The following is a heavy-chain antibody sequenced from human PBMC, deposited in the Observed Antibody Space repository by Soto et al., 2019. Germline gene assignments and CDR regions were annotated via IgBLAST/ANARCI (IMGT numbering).Heavy chain of an antibody. D-gene: IGHD6-6*01. J-gene: IGHJ4*02. CDR1: GYMFTTYG. V-gene: IGHV1-18*04. CDR2: ISAYNGTK. CDR3: ARTGGGMAARPLEY. Sequence: QVQLVQSGGEVKKPGASVEVSCRTSGYMFTTYGISWVRQAPGQGLEWMAWISAYNGTKKYAQKFQGRVTMTTATSTSTVSMELRTLTFDDTGTYFCARTGGGMAARPLEYWGQGTLVTVSS.